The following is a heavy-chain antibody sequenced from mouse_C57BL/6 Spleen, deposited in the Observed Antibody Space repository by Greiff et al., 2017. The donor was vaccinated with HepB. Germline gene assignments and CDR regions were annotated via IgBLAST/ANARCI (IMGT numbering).Heavy chain of an antibody. V-gene: IGHV10-1*01. CDR3: VRHDYYYGSGAMDY. J-gene: IGHJ4*01. CDR2: IRSKSNNYAT. Sequence: ELKLVESGGGLVQPKGSLKLSCAASGFSFNTYAMNWVRQAPGKGLEWVARIRSKSNNYATYYADSVKDRFTISRDDSESMLYLQMNNLKTEDTAMYYCVRHDYYYGSGAMDYWGQGTSVTVSS. D-gene: IGHD1-1*01. CDR1: GFSFNTYA.